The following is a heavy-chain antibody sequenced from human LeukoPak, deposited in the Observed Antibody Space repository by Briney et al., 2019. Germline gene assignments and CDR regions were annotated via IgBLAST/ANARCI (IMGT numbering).Heavy chain of an antibody. Sequence: PSETLSLTCTASGGSISSGDYYWSWIRQPPGKGLEWIGYIYYSGSTYYNPSLKSRVTISVDTSKNQFSLKLSSVTAADTAVYYCARLPHYYDSSGYYLGYFDYWGQGTPVTVPS. CDR2: IYYSGST. D-gene: IGHD3-22*01. V-gene: IGHV4-30-4*01. J-gene: IGHJ4*02. CDR1: GGSISSGDYY. CDR3: ARLPHYYDSSGYYLGYFDY.